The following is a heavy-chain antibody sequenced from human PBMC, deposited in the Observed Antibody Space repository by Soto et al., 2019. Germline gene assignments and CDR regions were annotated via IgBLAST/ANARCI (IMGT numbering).Heavy chain of an antibody. J-gene: IGHJ4*02. D-gene: IGHD6-13*01. CDR2: ISYDGSNK. Sequence: QVQLVESGGGVVQPGRSLRLSCAASGFTFSSYAMHWVRQAPGKGLEWVAVISYDGSNKYYADSVKGRFTIARDNSKTTRYLEMHSVRAEDTAVYYCARDQQLVGKGDYWGQGTLVTVSA. V-gene: IGHV3-30-3*01. CDR1: GFTFSSYA. CDR3: ARDQQLVGKGDY.